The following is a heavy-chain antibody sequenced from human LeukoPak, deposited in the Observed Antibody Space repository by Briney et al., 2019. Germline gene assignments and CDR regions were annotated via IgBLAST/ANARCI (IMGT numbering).Heavy chain of an antibody. Sequence: GRSLRLSCAASGFTFSSYAMHWVRQAPGKGLEWVAVISYDGSNKYYADSVKGRFTISRDNSKNTLYLQMNSLRAEDTAVYYCARDGGDIVVVPAASHFDYWGQGTLVTVSS. V-gene: IGHV3-30-3*01. J-gene: IGHJ4*02. CDR2: ISYDGSNK. D-gene: IGHD2-2*01. CDR3: ARDGGDIVVVPAASHFDY. CDR1: GFTFSSYA.